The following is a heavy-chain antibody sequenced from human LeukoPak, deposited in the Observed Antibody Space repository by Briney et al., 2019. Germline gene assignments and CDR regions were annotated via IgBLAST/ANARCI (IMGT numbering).Heavy chain of an antibody. D-gene: IGHD3-22*01. CDR3: ARLKFYDSTGYSPGHYMDV. CDR2: LYPGVGT. CDR1: GGPIFSYY. J-gene: IGHJ6*03. V-gene: IGHV4-4*07. Sequence: SETLSLTCTVSGGPIFSYYWSWIRQTAGKGLEWIGRLYPGVGTDYNPSLKSRVTMSVDTSKKQFALILRAVTAADTAVYYCARLKFYDSTGYSPGHYMDVWGKGTTVTVSS.